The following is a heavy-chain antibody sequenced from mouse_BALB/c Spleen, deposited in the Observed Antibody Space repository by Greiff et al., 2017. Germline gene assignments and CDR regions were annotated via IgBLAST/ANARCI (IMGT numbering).Heavy chain of an antibody. CDR1: GFNIKDYY. D-gene: IGHD1-2*01. V-gene: IGHV14-3*02. CDR2: IDPANGNT. J-gene: IGHJ2*01. CDR3: ARDYGLDY. Sequence: VQLQQSGAELVRSGASVKLSCTASGFNIKDYYMHWVKQRPEQGLEWIGRIDPANGNTKYDPKFQGKATITADTSSNTAYLQLSSLTSEDTAVYYCARDYGLDYWGQGTTLTVSS.